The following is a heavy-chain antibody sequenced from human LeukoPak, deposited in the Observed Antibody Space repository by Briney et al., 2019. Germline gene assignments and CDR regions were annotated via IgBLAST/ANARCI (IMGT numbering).Heavy chain of an antibody. D-gene: IGHD5-18*01. V-gene: IGHV1-24*01. Sequence: ASVTVSFKVSGYTLTELSMHWVRQAPGKGHEWMGGFDPEDGETIYAQKFQGRVTMTEDTSTDTAYMELSSLRSEDTAVYYCATSEYSSRPMNLDYWGQGTLVTVSS. CDR3: ATSEYSSRPMNLDY. CDR2: FDPEDGET. CDR1: GYTLTELS. J-gene: IGHJ4*02.